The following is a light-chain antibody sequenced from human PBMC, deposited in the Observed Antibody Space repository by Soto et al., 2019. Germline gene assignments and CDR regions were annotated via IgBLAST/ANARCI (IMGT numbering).Light chain of an antibody. CDR2: SND. CDR1: SSDVGSNT. Sequence: QSVLTQPPSASATPGQWVTISCSGRSSDVGSNTDDWYQQFPPGTPKLLIYSNDQRRPGVPDPFSASKSGTSASLAISGLQSEDEADYYCATWDDSLVGHVFGTGTKVTVL. V-gene: IGLV1-44*01. J-gene: IGLJ1*01. CDR3: ATWDDSLVGHV.